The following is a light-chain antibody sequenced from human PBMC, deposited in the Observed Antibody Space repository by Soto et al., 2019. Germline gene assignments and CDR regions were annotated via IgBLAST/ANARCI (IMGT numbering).Light chain of an antibody. CDR2: DVT. CDR3: SSYTSSSTPLV. V-gene: IGLV2-14*01. Sequence: QSALTQPASVSGSPGQSITISCTGTSSDVGGYNYVSWYQQHPGKAPKLMIYDVTNRPSGVSNRFSGSKSGNTASLTTSGLQAEDEAGYYCSSYTSSSTPLVFGGGTKLTVL. J-gene: IGLJ3*02. CDR1: SSDVGGYNY.